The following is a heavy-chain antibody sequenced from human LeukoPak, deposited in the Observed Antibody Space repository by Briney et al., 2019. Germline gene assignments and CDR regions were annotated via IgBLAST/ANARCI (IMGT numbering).Heavy chain of an antibody. CDR2: INPSGDSA. D-gene: IGHD1-26*01. Sequence: ASVKVSCKASGYTFTNYYMHWVRQAPGQGLEWMGIINPSGDSAIYAHNFQGRVTMTRDTSTTTVYMELSSLISEDTAVYYCARAQSYYDYWGQGTLVTVSS. J-gene: IGHJ4*02. V-gene: IGHV1-46*01. CDR3: ARAQSYYDY. CDR1: GYTFTNYY.